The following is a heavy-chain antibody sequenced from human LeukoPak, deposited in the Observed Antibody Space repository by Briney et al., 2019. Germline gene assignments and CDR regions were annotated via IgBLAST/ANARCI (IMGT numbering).Heavy chain of an antibody. D-gene: IGHD7-27*01. CDR2: IYSGGTT. Sequence: PGGSLRLSCEASGFSVSNYYMSWVRQAPGKGLECVSVIYSGGTTHYPDSVKGRFTISRDNSKNTLYLQMSNLRVEDTAVYYCGRDWFKTGDPASWGQGTLVIVFS. J-gene: IGHJ4*02. V-gene: IGHV3-66*01. CDR1: GFSVSNYY. CDR3: GRDWFKTGDPAS.